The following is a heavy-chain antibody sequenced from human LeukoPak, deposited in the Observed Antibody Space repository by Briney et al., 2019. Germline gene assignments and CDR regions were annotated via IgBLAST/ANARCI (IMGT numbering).Heavy chain of an antibody. D-gene: IGHD3-10*01. Sequence: SETLSLTCAVSGGSFSGYSWSWIRQPPGKGLEWIGEINHSGSTKYNPSLKSRVTISVDTSKNQFSLQLSSVTAADTAVYYCARGLNGSGSYYKPFDYWGQGTLVTVSS. CDR2: INHSGST. CDR1: GGSFSGYS. J-gene: IGHJ4*02. V-gene: IGHV4-34*01. CDR3: ARGLNGSGSYYKPFDY.